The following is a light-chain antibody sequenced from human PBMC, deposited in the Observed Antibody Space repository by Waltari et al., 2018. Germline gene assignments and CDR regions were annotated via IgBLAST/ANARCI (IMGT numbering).Light chain of an antibody. CDR3: QQYDKWPPWT. Sequence: EIVMTQSQATLYMSPGERATPSCRASPSVTTKFAWYQQKPGQAPRLLIYGASSRAAGIQGRFSGSGSGTEFTLTISSLQSEDFAVYYCQQYDKWPPWTFGQGTKVEIK. V-gene: IGKV3-15*01. J-gene: IGKJ1*01. CDR2: GAS. CDR1: PSVTTK.